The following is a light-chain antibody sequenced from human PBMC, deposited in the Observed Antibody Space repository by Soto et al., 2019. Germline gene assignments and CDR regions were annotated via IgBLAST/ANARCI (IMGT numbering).Light chain of an antibody. J-gene: IGLJ2*01. CDR2: NVN. CDR1: SSDIGGYDY. Sequence: QSAPTQPASVSGSPGQSITPSCTGTSSDIGGYDYVSWYQRHPGKAPKLIIYNVNNRPSGVSNRFSGSKSGNTASLTISGLQAEDEADYYCTSYASGSSHVVFGGGTKLTVL. CDR3: TSYASGSSHVV. V-gene: IGLV2-14*01.